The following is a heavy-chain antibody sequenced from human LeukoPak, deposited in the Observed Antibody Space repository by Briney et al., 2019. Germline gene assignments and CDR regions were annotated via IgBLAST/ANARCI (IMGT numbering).Heavy chain of an antibody. CDR2: ISWNSGSI. D-gene: IGHD3-3*01. V-gene: IGHV3-9*03. Sequence: GGSLRLSCAASGFTFDDYAMHLVRQAPGKGLEWVSGISWNSGSIGYADSVKGRFTISRDNAKNSLYLQMNSLRAEDMALYYCAKDKSRFLEWLSFDYWGQGTLVTVSS. J-gene: IGHJ4*02. CDR3: AKDKSRFLEWLSFDY. CDR1: GFTFDDYA.